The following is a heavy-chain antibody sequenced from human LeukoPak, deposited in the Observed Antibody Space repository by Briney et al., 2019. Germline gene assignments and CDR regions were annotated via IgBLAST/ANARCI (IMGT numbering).Heavy chain of an antibody. D-gene: IGHD6-6*01. J-gene: IGHJ4*02. Sequence: PSETLSLTCTVSGGSISSYYWSWIRQPPGKGLEWIGYIYYSGSTNYNPSLKSRVTISVDTSKNQFSLKLSSVTAADTAVYYCARVDLNTRQNVIAALMRYWGQGTLVTVSS. CDR1: GGSISSYY. CDR3: ARVDLNTRQNVIAALMRY. V-gene: IGHV4-59*01. CDR2: IYYSGST.